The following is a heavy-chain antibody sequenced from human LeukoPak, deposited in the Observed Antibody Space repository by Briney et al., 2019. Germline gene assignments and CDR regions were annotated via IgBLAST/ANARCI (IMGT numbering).Heavy chain of an antibody. D-gene: IGHD2-2*01. CDR1: GYTFTGYY. V-gene: IGHV1-2*02. CDR2: INPNSGGT. J-gene: IGHJ4*02. Sequence: ASAKVSCKASGYTFTGYYMHWVRQAPGQGLEWMGWINPNSGGTNYAQKFQGRVTMTRDTSISTAYMELSRLRSDDTAVYYCARDPTDIVVVPAAMFSFDYWGQGTLVTVSS. CDR3: ARDPTDIVVVPAAMFSFDY.